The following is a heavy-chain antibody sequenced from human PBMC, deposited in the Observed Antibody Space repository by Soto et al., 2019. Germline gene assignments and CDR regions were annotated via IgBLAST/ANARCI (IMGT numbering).Heavy chain of an antibody. V-gene: IGHV3-9*01. J-gene: IGHJ4*02. CDR2: ISWNSGSI. Sequence: EVQLVESGGGLVQPGRSLRLSCAASGFTFDDYAMHWVRQAPGKGLEWVSGISWNSGSIGYADSVKGRFTISRDNAKNSLYLQMNSLRAEDTALYYCAKGPRGYSYGRIRGGGYFDYWGQGTLVTVSS. D-gene: IGHD5-18*01. CDR1: GFTFDDYA. CDR3: AKGPRGYSYGRIRGGGYFDY.